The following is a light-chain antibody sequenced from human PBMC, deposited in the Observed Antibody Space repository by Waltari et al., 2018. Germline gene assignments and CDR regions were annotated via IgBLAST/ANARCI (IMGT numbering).Light chain of an antibody. J-gene: IGKJ1*01. CDR1: QSIITY. CDR3: QNYVRLPAT. CDR2: HAS. Sequence: EIMLTQSPGTLSLSPGERATLSCQASQSIITYLAWYQQKPGQAPRLLIYHASSRATGIPDRFSGSGSGTDFSLTISRLEPEDFTVYYCQNYVRLPATFGQGTKVEIK. V-gene: IGKV3-20*01.